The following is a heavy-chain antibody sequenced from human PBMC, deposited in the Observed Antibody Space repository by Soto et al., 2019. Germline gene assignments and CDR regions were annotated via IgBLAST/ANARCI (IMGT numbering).Heavy chain of an antibody. CDR1: GFTFSSYA. CDR3: ARDWKGIGVGPASIDY. D-gene: IGHD2-2*01. V-gene: IGHV3-7*01. J-gene: IGHJ4*02. Sequence: GGSLRLSCAASGFTFSSYAMSWVRQAPGKGLEWVANIKQDGSEKYYVDSVKGRFTISRDNAKNSLYLQMNSLRAEDTAVYYCARDWKGIGVGPASIDYWGQGTLVTVSS. CDR2: IKQDGSEK.